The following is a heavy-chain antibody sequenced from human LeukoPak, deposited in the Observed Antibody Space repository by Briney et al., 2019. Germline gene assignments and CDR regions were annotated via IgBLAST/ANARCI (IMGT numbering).Heavy chain of an antibody. Sequence: GGSLRLSCAASGFIFNTYVMHWVRQAPGKGLEWVAVISYDGSNKYYADYVKGRFTISRDNSKNTLYLQMNSLRAEDTAVYYCAKGYLVVVTASTMDYWGQGTLVTVSS. CDR1: GFIFNTYV. D-gene: IGHD2-21*02. CDR2: ISYDGSNK. J-gene: IGHJ4*02. V-gene: IGHV3-30*18. CDR3: AKGYLVVVTASTMDY.